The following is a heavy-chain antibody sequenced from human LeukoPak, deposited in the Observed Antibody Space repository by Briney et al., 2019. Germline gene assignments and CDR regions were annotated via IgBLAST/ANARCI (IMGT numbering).Heavy chain of an antibody. J-gene: IGHJ3*02. CDR1: GGSISSGDYY. D-gene: IGHD5-24*01. Sequence: PSETLSLTCTVSGGSISSGDYYWSWIRQPPGKGLEWIGYIYYSGSTYYNPSLKSRVTISVDTSKNQFSLKLSSVTAADTAVYYCARERMATRNDAFDSWGQGTMVTVSS. CDR2: IYYSGST. V-gene: IGHV4-30-4*01. CDR3: ARERMATRNDAFDS.